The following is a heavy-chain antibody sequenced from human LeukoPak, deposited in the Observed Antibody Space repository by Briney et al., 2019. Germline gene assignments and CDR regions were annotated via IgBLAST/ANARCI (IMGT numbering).Heavy chain of an antibody. V-gene: IGHV3-30-3*01. J-gene: IGHJ5*02. CDR2: IPYDGSNK. CDR1: GFTFSSYA. CDR3: ARQDWFDP. Sequence: GGSLRLSCAASGFTFSSYAMHWVRQAPGKGLEWVAVIPYDGSNKYYADSVKGRFTISRDNSKNTLYLQMNSLRAEDTAVYYCARQDWFDPWGQGTLVTVSS.